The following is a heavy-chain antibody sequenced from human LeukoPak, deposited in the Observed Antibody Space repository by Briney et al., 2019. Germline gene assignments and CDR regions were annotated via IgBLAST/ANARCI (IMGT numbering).Heavy chain of an antibody. CDR3: ARVRSERVGATTNLFDY. V-gene: IGHV4-59*07. Sequence: SDTLSLTCTVSGGSISSYYWSWIRQPPGKGLEWIGYIYYSGSTNYNPSLKSRVTISVDTSKKQFSLKLSSVTAADTAVYYCARVRSERVGATTNLFDYWGQGTLVTVSS. J-gene: IGHJ4*02. CDR2: IYYSGST. CDR1: GGSISSYY. D-gene: IGHD1-26*01.